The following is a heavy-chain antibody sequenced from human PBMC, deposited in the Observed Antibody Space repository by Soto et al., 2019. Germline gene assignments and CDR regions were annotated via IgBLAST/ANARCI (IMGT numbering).Heavy chain of an antibody. D-gene: IGHD5-12*01. J-gene: IGHJ4*02. Sequence: SETLSLTCAVYGGSFSGYYWSWIRQPPGKGLEWIGEINHSGSTNYNPSLKSRVTISVDTSKNQFSLKLSSVTAADTAVYYCARGPGYSGYDATGIFDYWGQGTLVTVSS. CDR3: ARGPGYSGYDATGIFDY. CDR1: GGSFSGYY. CDR2: INHSGST. V-gene: IGHV4-34*01.